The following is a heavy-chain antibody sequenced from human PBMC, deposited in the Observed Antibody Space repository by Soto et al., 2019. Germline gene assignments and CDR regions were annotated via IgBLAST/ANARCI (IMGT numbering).Heavy chain of an antibody. J-gene: IGHJ1*01. CDR1: GGSISTVSYC. CDR3: ARAPYSGYSYGCAY. Sequence: SETLSLTCTVSGGSISTVSYCWTWIRQHPWKGLEWMGYIYYSGSTYCKPSLKSRVGMKVDTSNIQFSFKLSSVTAXETALCYCARAPYSGYSYGCAYWGYGTPVTVS. D-gene: IGHD5-18*01. V-gene: IGHV4-31*03. CDR2: IYYSGST.